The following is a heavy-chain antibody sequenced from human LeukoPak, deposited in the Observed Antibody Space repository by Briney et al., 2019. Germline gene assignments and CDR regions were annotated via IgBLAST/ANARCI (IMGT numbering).Heavy chain of an antibody. V-gene: IGHV3-23*01. D-gene: IGHD4-11*01. CDR2: FKTNSGQV. CDR1: GLTFSDYA. CDR3: ARSVPDYTRFDY. J-gene: IGHJ4*02. Sequence: GGSLRLSCVASGLTFSDYAMNWVRQAPGKGLEWVSTFKTNSGQVYYAESVRGRFTISRDNSKNTVYLQMSSLRAEDTALYCCARSVPDYTRFDYWGQGALVTVSP.